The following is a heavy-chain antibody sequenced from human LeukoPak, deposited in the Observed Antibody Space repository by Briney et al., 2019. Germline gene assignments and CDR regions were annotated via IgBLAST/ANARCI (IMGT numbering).Heavy chain of an antibody. Sequence: PSETLSLTCAVYGGSFSGYYWSWIRQPPGKGLEWIGEINHSGSTYYNPSLKSRVTIPVDTSKNQFSLKLSSVTAADTAVYYCARVYNWFDPWGQGTLVTVSS. J-gene: IGHJ5*02. CDR1: GGSFSGYY. CDR3: ARVYNWFDP. CDR2: INHSGST. V-gene: IGHV4-34*01.